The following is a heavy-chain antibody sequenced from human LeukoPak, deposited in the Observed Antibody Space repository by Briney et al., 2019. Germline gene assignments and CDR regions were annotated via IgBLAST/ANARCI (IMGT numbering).Heavy chain of an antibody. V-gene: IGHV4-30-4*08. CDR3: ARGPCSGGSCYYSYYYYMDV. CDR2: IYYSGST. D-gene: IGHD2-15*01. Sequence: SQTLSLTCTVSGGSISSGDYYWSWIRQPPGKGLEWIGYIYYSGSTYYNPSHKSRVTISVDTSKNQFSLKLSSVTAADTAVYYCARGPCSGGSCYYSYYYYMDVWGKGTTVTVSS. CDR1: GGSISSGDYY. J-gene: IGHJ6*03.